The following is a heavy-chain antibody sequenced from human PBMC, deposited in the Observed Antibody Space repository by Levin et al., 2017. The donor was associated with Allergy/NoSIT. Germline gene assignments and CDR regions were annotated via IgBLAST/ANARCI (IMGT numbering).Heavy chain of an antibody. CDR1: GGSISSISTSTYY. CDR2: IYYGGST. D-gene: IGHD2-15*01. V-gene: IGHV4-39*07. Sequence: SETLSLTCTVSGGSISSISTSTYYWGWIRRPPGKGLEWIGSIYYGGSTYYNPSLKSRAIISVESSVDTSKNQFSLRLNSVTAADTAVYYCAREFCSGGSCFRNWYFDLWGRGTLVSVSS. CDR3: AREFCSGGSCFRNWYFDL. J-gene: IGHJ2*01.